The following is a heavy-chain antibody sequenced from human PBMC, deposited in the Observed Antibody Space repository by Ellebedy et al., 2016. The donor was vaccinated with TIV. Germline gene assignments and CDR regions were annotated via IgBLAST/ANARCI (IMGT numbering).Heavy chain of an antibody. CDR2: INPSGGST. CDR3: ARAERSSRGYYFDY. Sequence: AASVKVSCKASGYTFTNYFMHWVRQAPGQGLEWMGIINPSGGSTNYAQKFQGRVTMTRDTSTSTVYMELSSLRSEDTAVYYCARAERSSRGYYFDYWGQGTLVTVAS. D-gene: IGHD6-6*01. J-gene: IGHJ4*02. CDR1: GYTFTNYF. V-gene: IGHV1-46*01.